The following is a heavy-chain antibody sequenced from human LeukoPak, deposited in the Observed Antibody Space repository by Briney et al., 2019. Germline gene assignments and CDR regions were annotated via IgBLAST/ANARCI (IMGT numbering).Heavy chain of an antibody. CDR2: ISSSGRTK. Sequence: PGGSLRLSCAASGSTFSDYYMSWIRQAPGKGLEWVSYISSSGRTKYYADSVRGRFTISRDNADNSLYLQMNSLRAEDTAVYYCARGRLMGTSTVYYMDVWGTGTTVTVSS. CDR1: GSTFSDYY. V-gene: IGHV3-11*01. D-gene: IGHD1-26*01. J-gene: IGHJ6*03. CDR3: ARGRLMGTSTVYYMDV.